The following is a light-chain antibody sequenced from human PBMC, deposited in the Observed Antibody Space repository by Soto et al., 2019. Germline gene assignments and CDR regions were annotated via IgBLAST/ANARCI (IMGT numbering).Light chain of an antibody. V-gene: IGKV4-1*01. Sequence: IVMTQSPDSLAVSLVESATIKCKSSQSVLYSSNNKNYLAWYQQKPGQPPKLLIYWASTRESGVPDRFSGSGSGTDFTLTISSLQAEDVAVYYCQQYYSTPLTFGGGTKVDIK. CDR1: QSVLYSSNNKNY. J-gene: IGKJ4*01. CDR3: QQYYSTPLT. CDR2: WAS.